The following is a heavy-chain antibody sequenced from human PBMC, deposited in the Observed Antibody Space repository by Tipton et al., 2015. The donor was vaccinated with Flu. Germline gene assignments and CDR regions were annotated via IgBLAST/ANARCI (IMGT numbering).Heavy chain of an antibody. CDR1: GFTFSSYE. Sequence: CAASGFTFSSYEMNWVHQAPGKGLEWVSYISSSGSTIYYADSVKGRITISRDNAKNSLYLQMNSLRAEDTAVYYCARDYRALGYYYYGMDVWGQGTTVTVSS. D-gene: IGHD4-11*01. J-gene: IGHJ6*02. CDR3: ARDYRALGYYYYGMDV. V-gene: IGHV3-48*03. CDR2: ISSSGSTI.